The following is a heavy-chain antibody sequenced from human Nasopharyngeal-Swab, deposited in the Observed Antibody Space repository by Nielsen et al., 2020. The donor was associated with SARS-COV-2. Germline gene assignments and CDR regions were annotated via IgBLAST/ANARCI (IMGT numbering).Heavy chain of an antibody. CDR1: GFHFNNYG. CDR2: IWYDGSNK. D-gene: IGHD6-19*01. CDR3: ARGSSQTSFDY. J-gene: IGHJ4*02. V-gene: IGHV3-33*01. Sequence: GGSLRLSCEASGFHFNNYGMHWVRQAPGKGLDWVENIWYDGSNKYLADSVKGRFTISRANSKNPLFLHMGSLRAEDTALYFCARGSSQTSFDYWGQGALVTVSS.